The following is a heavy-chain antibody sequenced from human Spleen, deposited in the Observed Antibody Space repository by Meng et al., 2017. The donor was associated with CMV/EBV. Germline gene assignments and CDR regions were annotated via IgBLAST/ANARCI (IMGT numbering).Heavy chain of an antibody. D-gene: IGHD2-2*01. J-gene: IGHJ5*02. Sequence: ASVKVSCKGSGYTFTSYGVSWVRQAPGQGLDWMGWISAYTGNTNYPQKLQGRVTMTTDRSTSTVYMELRSLRSDDTAVYYCARGGGYCSSTSCYGWFDPWGQGTLVTVSS. V-gene: IGHV1-18*01. CDR2: ISAYTGNT. CDR3: ARGGGYCSSTSCYGWFDP. CDR1: GYTFTSYG.